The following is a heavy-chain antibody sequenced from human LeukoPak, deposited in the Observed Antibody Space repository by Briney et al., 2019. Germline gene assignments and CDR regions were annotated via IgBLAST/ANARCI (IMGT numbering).Heavy chain of an antibody. Sequence: SVKVSCKASGGTFSSYAISWVRQAPGQGLEWMGRIIPIFGTANYAQKFQGRVTITTDESTSTAYMELSSLRSEDTAVYYCARTDVNYDYAWGTSPAYYFDYWGQGTLVTVSS. CDR1: GGTFSSYA. V-gene: IGHV1-69*05. CDR2: IIPIFGTA. D-gene: IGHD3-16*01. CDR3: ARTDVNYDYAWGTSPAYYFDY. J-gene: IGHJ4*02.